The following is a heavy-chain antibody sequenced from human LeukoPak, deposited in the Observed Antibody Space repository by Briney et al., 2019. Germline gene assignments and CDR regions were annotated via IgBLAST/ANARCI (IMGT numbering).Heavy chain of an antibody. Sequence: GGSLRLSCAASGFTFDDYAMHWVRQAPGKGLEGVSLISWDGGNTYYADSVKGRFTISRDNSKNPLYLQMNSQRAEDTALYYCEKGGYYYYYMDVWGKGTTVTVSS. CDR1: GFTFDDYA. CDR3: EKGGYYYYYMDV. V-gene: IGHV3-43D*03. J-gene: IGHJ6*03. CDR2: ISWDGGNT.